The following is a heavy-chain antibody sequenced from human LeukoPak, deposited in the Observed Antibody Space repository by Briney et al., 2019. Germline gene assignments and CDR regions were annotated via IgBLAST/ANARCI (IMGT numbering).Heavy chain of an antibody. CDR3: AREGYCSSTSCARP. Sequence: PSQTLSLTCTVSGVSISSGGYYWSWIRQHPGKGLEWIGYIYYSGSTYYNPSLKSRVTISVDTSKNQFSLKLSSVTAADTAVYYCAREGYCSSTSCARPWGQGTLVTVSS. CDR1: GVSISSGGYY. J-gene: IGHJ5*02. V-gene: IGHV4-31*03. CDR2: IYYSGST. D-gene: IGHD2-2*01.